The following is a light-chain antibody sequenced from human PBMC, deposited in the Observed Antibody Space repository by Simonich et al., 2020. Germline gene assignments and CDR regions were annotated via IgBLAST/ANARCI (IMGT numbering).Light chain of an antibody. V-gene: IGLV2-8*01. CDR3: SSYAGSNNYWV. Sequence: QSALTQPPSASGSPGQSVTISCTGTSSDVGGYNYVSWYQQHPGKAPKLMIYEGSKRPSGVPDRFSGSKSGNTAFLTVSGLQAEDEADYYCSSYAGSNNYWVFGGGTKLTVL. CDR2: EGS. CDR1: SSDVGGYNY. J-gene: IGLJ3*02.